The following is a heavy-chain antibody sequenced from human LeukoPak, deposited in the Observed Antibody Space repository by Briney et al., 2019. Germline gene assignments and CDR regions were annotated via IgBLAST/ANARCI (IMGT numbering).Heavy chain of an antibody. CDR2: MRPDGTSK. Sequence: PGESLRLSCATSAFSFTTSGVHWVRQGPGEGLEWVAFMRPDGTSKYYGSSVKGRFAVSRDSSKNVVYLQMNSLRVEDTAVYYCAKDFSSGWCLDYWGQGTLVTLSS. J-gene: IGHJ4*02. V-gene: IGHV3-30*02. D-gene: IGHD3-3*01. CDR1: AFSFTTSG. CDR3: AKDFSSGWCLDY.